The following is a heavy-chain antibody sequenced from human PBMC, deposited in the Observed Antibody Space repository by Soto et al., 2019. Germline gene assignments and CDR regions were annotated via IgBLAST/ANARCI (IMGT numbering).Heavy chain of an antibody. V-gene: IGHV6-1*01. Sequence: SETLSLTCAISVDSVSTNSSTLNFISQSPSRCLEWLGRTFYKSQWYNEYSLSVRSRININPDTSKNQFSLHLNSVTPEDTAVYYCEVSGSNNWLDPWGKGHMVTVSS. J-gene: IGHJ5*02. CDR1: VDSVSTNSST. CDR2: TFYKSQWYN. CDR3: EVSGSNNWLDP. D-gene: IGHD1-26*01.